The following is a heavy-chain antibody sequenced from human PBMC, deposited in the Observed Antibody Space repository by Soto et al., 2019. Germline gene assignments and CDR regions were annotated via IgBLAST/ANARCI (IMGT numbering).Heavy chain of an antibody. V-gene: IGHV3-30*04. CDR3: ARGPAAAAGAEYFQH. D-gene: IGHD6-13*01. J-gene: IGHJ1*01. Sequence: LSLTCAASGFTFSSYAMHWVRQAPGKGLEWVAVISYDGSNKYYADSVKGRFTISRDNSKNTLYLQMNSLRAEDTAVYYCARGPAAAAGAEYFQHWGQGTLVTVSS. CDR2: ISYDGSNK. CDR1: GFTFSSYA.